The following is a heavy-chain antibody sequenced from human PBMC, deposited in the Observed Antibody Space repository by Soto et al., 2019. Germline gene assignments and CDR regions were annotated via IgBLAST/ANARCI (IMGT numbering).Heavy chain of an antibody. CDR2: IWYDGGNE. V-gene: IGHV3-33*01. CDR3: SRYTGRYFDY. Sequence: QVQLVESGGGVVQPGRSLRLSCAASGFTFNTYAMHWVRQAPGKGLEWVAIIWYDGGNEYYADSVKGRFTISRDNSKNRLYVQMNSLRADDTAVYYCSRYTGRYFDYWGQGSLVTVSA. J-gene: IGHJ4*02. CDR1: GFTFNTYA. D-gene: IGHD1-1*01.